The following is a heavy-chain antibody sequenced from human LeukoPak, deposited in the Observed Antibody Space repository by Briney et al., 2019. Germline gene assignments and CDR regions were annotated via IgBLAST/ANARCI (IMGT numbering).Heavy chain of an antibody. V-gene: IGHV1-46*01. CDR2: INPSGGST. J-gene: IGHJ4*02. CDR1: GYTFTSYY. Sequence: ASVKVSCKASGYTFTSYYMHWVRQAPGQGLEWMGIINPSGGSTSYAQKFQGRVTMTRDMSTSTVYMELSSLRSEDTAVYYCARAYCGGHCYSWTFDYWGQGTLVTVSS. D-gene: IGHD2-21*02. CDR3: ARAYCGGHCYSWTFDY.